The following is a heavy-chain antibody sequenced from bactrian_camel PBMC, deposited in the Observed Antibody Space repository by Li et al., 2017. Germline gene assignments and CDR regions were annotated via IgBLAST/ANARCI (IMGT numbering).Heavy chain of an antibody. CDR1: GLVAFGDAD. J-gene: IGHJ6*01. Sequence: VQLVESGGGSVQAGESLRLSCVASGLVAFGDADKGWYRQTSKNECERVSSIGSDGDTWYADSVKGRFTISSDNAKHTVYLQMNSLKPEDTAVYYCVRDGGLLPSLFGYWGQGTQVTVS. CDR2: IGSDGDT. D-gene: IGHD1*01. CDR3: VRDGGLLPSLFGY. V-gene: IGHV3S66*01.